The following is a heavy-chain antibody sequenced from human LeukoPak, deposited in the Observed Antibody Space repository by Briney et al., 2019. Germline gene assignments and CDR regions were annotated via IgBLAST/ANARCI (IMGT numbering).Heavy chain of an antibody. CDR1: GYTFNSNG. CDR3: ARHRLHRLYYDSSGYYHDAFDI. Sequence: ASVKVSCKSSGYTFNSNGITWVRQALGQGLEWMGWIHTYNGHTNYAQKLQGRVTMTTDTSTSTAYMELRSLRSDDTAVYYCARHRLHRLYYDSSGYYHDAFDIWGQGTMVTVSS. D-gene: IGHD3-22*01. J-gene: IGHJ3*02. CDR2: IHTYNGHT. V-gene: IGHV1-18*01.